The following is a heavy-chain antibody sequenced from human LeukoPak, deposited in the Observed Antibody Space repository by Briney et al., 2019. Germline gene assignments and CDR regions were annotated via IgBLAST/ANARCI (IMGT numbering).Heavy chain of an antibody. CDR3: AKRGRDGYNRFGPYFDY. J-gene: IGHJ4*02. CDR1: GFTFSSYA. Sequence: GGSLRLSCAASGFTFSSYAMSWVRQAPGKELEWVSAISGSGGSTYYADSVKGRFTISRDNSKNTLYLQMNSLRAEDTAVYYCAKRGRDGYNRFGPYFDYWGQGTLVTVSS. CDR2: ISGSGGST. V-gene: IGHV3-23*01. D-gene: IGHD5-24*01.